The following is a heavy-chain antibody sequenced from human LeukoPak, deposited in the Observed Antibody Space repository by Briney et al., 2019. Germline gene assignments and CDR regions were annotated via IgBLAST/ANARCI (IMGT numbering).Heavy chain of an antibody. V-gene: IGHV3-53*01. CDR2: IYSDGST. CDR1: GFTFSSYE. J-gene: IGHJ4*02. D-gene: IGHD3-10*01. CDR3: AREKGRGVISPYYDC. Sequence: GGSLRLSCAASGFTFSSYEMSWVRQSPGKGLEWVSVIYSDGSTYYEDSVKGRFTISRDTSKNTLSLQMSSLRVEDTAVYFCAREKGRGVISPYYDCWGQGTLVTVSS.